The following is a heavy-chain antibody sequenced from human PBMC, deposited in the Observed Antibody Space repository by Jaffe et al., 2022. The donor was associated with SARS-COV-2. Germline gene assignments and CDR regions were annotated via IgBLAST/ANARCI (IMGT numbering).Heavy chain of an antibody. V-gene: IGHV1-2*06. J-gene: IGHJ4*02. CDR1: GYTFTGYY. CDR3: ARGRGYSSGWYEFDY. Sequence: QVQLVQSGAEVKKPGASVKVSCKASGYTFTGYYMHWVRQAPGQGLEWMGRINPNSGGTNYAQKFQGRVTMTRDTSISTAYMELSRLRSDDTAVYYCARGRGYSSGWYEFDYWGQGTLVTVSS. CDR2: INPNSGGT. D-gene: IGHD6-19*01.